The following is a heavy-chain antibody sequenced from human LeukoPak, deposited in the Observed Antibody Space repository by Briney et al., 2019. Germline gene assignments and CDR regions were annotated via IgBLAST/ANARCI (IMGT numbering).Heavy chain of an antibody. CDR2: ISYDGSNK. Sequence: GGSLRLSCAASGFTISSYGVHWVRQAPGKGLAWVAVISYDGSNKYYADSVKGRFTISRDNSKNTLYLQMNSLRAEDTAVYYCAKDFKWELPFDYWGQGTLVTVSS. D-gene: IGHD1-26*01. J-gene: IGHJ4*02. V-gene: IGHV3-30*18. CDR3: AKDFKWELPFDY. CDR1: GFTISSYG.